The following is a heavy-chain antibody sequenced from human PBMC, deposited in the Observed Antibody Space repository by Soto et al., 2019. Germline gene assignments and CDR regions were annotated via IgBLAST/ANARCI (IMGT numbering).Heavy chain of an antibody. Sequence: GSAVKLCSKDSVSRFSSTANRWVRPAPGQGHEWMGGIIPIFGTANYAQKFQGRVTITADKSTSTAYMELSSLRSEDTALYYCAIDIVVVPAARGYYGMDVWCQGITVT. J-gene: IGHJ6*01. D-gene: IGHD2-2*01. V-gene: IGHV1-69*06. CDR3: AIDIVVVPAARGYYGMDV. CDR2: IIPIFGTA. CDR1: VSRFSSTA.